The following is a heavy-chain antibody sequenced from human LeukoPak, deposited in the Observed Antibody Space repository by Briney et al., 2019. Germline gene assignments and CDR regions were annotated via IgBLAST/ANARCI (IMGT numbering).Heavy chain of an antibody. CDR2: INPNSGGT. J-gene: IGHJ4*02. CDR1: GYTFTGYY. D-gene: IGHD2-8*01. Sequence: ASVKVSCKASGYTFTGYYMHWVRQAPGQGLEWMGRINPNSGGTNYAQKFQGRVTITTDESTSTAYMELSSLRSEDTAAYYCARGTKPTPNYFDYWGQGTLVTVSS. V-gene: IGHV1-2*06. CDR3: ARGTKPTPNYFDY.